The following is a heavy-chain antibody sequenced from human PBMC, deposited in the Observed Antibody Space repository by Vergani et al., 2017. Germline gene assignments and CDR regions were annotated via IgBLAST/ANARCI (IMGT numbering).Heavy chain of an antibody. Sequence: QVQLVESGGGVVQPGRSLRLSCAASGFTFSSYGMHWVRQAPGKGLEWVAVISYDGSNKYYADSVKGRFTISRDNSKNTLYLQMNSLRAEDTAVYYGAKGHEGWLTEGFYYWGQGTLVTVSS. CDR2: ISYDGSNK. CDR1: GFTFSSYG. D-gene: IGHD5-24*01. CDR3: AKGHEGWLTEGFYY. V-gene: IGHV3-30*18. J-gene: IGHJ4*02.